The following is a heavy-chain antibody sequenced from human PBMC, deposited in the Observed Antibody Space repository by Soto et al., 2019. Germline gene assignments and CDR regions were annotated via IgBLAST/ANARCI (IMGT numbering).Heavy chain of an antibody. CDR2: VHSTGST. Sequence: QVELQESGPRLVRPSETLYLTCTVSGGSMSGYHWSWVRQPAGKGLEWIGRVHSTGSTDYNPSVESRINVSLDTSKKQFSLKLRSVTAADPALYFCARDSVSLTLFDYWGQGILVTVSS. J-gene: IGHJ4*02. CDR3: ARDSVSLTLFDY. D-gene: IGHD3-10*01. V-gene: IGHV4-4*07. CDR1: GGSMSGYH.